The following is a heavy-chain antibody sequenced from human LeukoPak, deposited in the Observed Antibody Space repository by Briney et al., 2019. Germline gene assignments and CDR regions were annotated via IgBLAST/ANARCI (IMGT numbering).Heavy chain of an antibody. J-gene: IGHJ4*02. Sequence: SETLSLTCTVSNGPINTYQWSWIRQPPGKGLEWIGNIHYSGSANYNPSLKSRVTISVDTSKNQFSLKLSSVTAADTAVYYCARRGYYGSGSYYPSFEYWGQGTLVTVSS. CDR2: IHYSGSA. CDR3: ARRGYYGSGSYYPSFEY. CDR1: NGPINTYQ. D-gene: IGHD3-10*01. V-gene: IGHV4-59*12.